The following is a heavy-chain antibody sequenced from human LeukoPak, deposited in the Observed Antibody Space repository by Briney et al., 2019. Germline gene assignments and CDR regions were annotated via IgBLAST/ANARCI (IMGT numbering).Heavy chain of an antibody. Sequence: SETLSLTCTVSGGSISSYYWSWIRQPAGKGLEWIGRIYTSGSTNYNPSLKSRVTMSVDTSKNQFSLKLSSVTAADTAVYYCARDSYYYDSSGYRLFDYWGQGTLVTVSS. D-gene: IGHD3-22*01. J-gene: IGHJ4*02. CDR2: IYTSGST. CDR3: ARDSYYYDSSGYRLFDY. V-gene: IGHV4-4*07. CDR1: GGSISSYY.